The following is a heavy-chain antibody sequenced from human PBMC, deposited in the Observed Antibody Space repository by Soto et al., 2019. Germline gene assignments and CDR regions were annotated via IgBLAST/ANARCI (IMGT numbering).Heavy chain of an antibody. V-gene: IGHV3-11*01. D-gene: IGHD6-19*01. Sequence: GSLRLSFAASVFTFGRHYMTWIRQAPAKGLEWIAYISLRGTVIYYAASVKGRFTISSDNAKNSLYLQMDSLRAEESAVFYCLRRSGFHYFVPFDVSGPGTVVTVSS. CDR1: VFTFGRHY. CDR3: LRRSGFHYFVPFDV. J-gene: IGHJ3*01. CDR2: ISLRGTVI.